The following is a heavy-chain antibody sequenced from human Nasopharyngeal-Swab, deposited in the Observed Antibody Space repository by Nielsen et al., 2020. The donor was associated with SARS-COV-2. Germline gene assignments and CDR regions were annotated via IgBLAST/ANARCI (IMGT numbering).Heavy chain of an antibody. CDR3: ARDRILEWFYYYYYMDV. CDR2: ISSSSSYI. CDR1: GFTFSSYS. D-gene: IGHD3-3*01. Sequence: GGSLRLSCAASGFTFSSYSMNWVRQAPGKGLEWVSSISSSSSYIYYADSVKGRFTISRDNAKNSLYLQMNSLRAEDTAVYYCARDRILEWFYYYYYMDVWGKGTTVTVSS. J-gene: IGHJ6*03. V-gene: IGHV3-21*01.